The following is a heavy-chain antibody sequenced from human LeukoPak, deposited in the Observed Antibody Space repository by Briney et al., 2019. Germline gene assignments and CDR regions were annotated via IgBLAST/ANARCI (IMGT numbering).Heavy chain of an antibody. CDR3: ARDGVVVVPAARGFDY. CDR2: ISAYNGNT. CDR1: GYTFTSYG. D-gene: IGHD2-2*01. Sequence: ASVKVSCKASGYTFTSYGISWVRQAPGQGLEWMGWISAYNGNTNYAQKLQGRVTMTTDTSTSTDYMELGSLRSDDTAVYYCARDGVVVVPAARGFDYWGQGTLVTVSS. V-gene: IGHV1-18*01. J-gene: IGHJ4*02.